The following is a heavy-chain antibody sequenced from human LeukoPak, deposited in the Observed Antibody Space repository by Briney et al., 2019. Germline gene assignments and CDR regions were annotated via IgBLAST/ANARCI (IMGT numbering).Heavy chain of an antibody. V-gene: IGHV1-46*03. Sequence: ASVKVSCKASVYTFTSYYMHWVRQAPGQGLEWMGIINPSGGSTSYAQKFQGRVTMTRDTSTSTVYMELSSLRSEDTAVYYCARDVYYDILTPPRFDYWGQGTLVTVSS. CDR3: ARDVYYDILTPPRFDY. CDR1: VYTFTSYY. D-gene: IGHD3-9*01. CDR2: INPSGGST. J-gene: IGHJ4*02.